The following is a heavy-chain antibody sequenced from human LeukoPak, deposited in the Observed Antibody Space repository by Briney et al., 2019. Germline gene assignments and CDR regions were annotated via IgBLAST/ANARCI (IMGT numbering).Heavy chain of an antibody. D-gene: IGHD3-10*01. CDR1: GGSISSSSYY. CDR3: ARDHNQYYYGSGVSGGWFDP. CDR2: IYYSGST. V-gene: IGHV4-39*07. Sequence: SETLSLTCTVSGGSISSSSYYWGWLRQPPGKGLEWIGSIYYSGSTYYNPSLKSRVTISVDTSKNQFSLKLSSVTAADTAVYYCARDHNQYYYGSGVSGGWFDPWGQGTLVTVSS. J-gene: IGHJ5*02.